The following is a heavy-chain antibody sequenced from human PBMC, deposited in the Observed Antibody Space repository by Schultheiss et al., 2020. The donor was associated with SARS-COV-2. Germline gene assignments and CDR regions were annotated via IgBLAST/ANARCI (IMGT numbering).Heavy chain of an antibody. D-gene: IGHD6-19*01. J-gene: IGHJ5*02. CDR2: INHSGST. Sequence: SETLSLTCAVYGGSFSGYYWSWIRQPPGKGLEWIGEINHSGSTNYNPSLKSRVTISVDTSKNQFSLKLSSVTAADTAVYYCARVGYSSGWYNWFDPWGQGTLVTVSS. V-gene: IGHV4-34*01. CDR3: ARVGYSSGWYNWFDP. CDR1: GGSFSGYY.